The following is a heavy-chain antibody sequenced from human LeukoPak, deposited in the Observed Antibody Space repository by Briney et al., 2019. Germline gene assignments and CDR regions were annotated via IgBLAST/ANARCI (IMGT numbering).Heavy chain of an antibody. J-gene: IGHJ6*04. CDR3: AELGITMIGGV. CDR1: GFTFDDYA. CDR2: ISWNIGSI. D-gene: IGHD3-10*02. Sequence: GGSLRLSCAASGFTFDDYAMHWVRQAPGKGLEWVSGISWNIGSIGYADSVKGRFTISRDNAKNSLYLQMNSLSAEDTAVYYCAELGITMIGGVWGKGTTVTISS. V-gene: IGHV3-9*01.